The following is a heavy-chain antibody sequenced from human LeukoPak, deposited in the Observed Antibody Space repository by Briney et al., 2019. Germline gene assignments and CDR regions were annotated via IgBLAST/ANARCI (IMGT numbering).Heavy chain of an antibody. D-gene: IGHD6-13*01. Sequence: PGGSLRLACAASGFGFGSYDMHWVRQAPGKGLECVSAISSSGRSTYYADSMKGRFTISRDNSKNTLYLQMNSLRAEDTAVYYCATSPASSCLDDWGQGTLVTVSS. CDR1: GFGFGSYD. V-gene: IGHV3-64*02. CDR2: ISSSGRST. J-gene: IGHJ4*02. CDR3: ATSPASSCLDD.